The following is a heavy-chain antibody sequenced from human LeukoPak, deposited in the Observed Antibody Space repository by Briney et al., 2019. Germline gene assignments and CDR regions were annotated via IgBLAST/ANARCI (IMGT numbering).Heavy chain of an antibody. V-gene: IGHV4-39*07. D-gene: IGHD6-13*01. CDR3: ARVWAAAQGGPWFDP. CDR2: IYYSGRT. Sequence: PSENLSLTCTVSGGFISNSNYYWGWIRQTPGKGLDWIGSIYYSGRTYYNPSLNGRVTISMDTSKNTLYLQMNSLRAEDTAVYYCARVWAAAQGGPWFDPWGQGTLVTVSS. CDR1: GGFISNSNYY. J-gene: IGHJ5*02.